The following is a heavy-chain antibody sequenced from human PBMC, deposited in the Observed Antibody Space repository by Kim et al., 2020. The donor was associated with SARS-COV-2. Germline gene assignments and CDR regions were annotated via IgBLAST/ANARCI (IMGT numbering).Heavy chain of an antibody. J-gene: IGHJ4*02. CDR2: ISVTDAI. CDR3: ARDWNWGIDV. V-gene: IGHV3-48*02. CDR1: GFTFTTYN. D-gene: IGHD7-27*01. Sequence: GGSLRLSCAASGFTFTTYNMDWVRQAAGKWLEWISYISVTDAIDYADSVEVRFTSSRDYAKNSLDLQMNSLRDEDTAVYYCARDWNWGIDVWGQGTLVTVSS.